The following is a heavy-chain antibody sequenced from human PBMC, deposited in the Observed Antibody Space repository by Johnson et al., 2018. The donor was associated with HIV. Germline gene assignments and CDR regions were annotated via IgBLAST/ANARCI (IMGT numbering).Heavy chain of an antibody. J-gene: IGHJ3*02. Sequence: QVQLVESGGGVVQPGGSLRLSCAASGFTFSNYGMHWVRQAPGKGLEWVPLIRYDGSNKYYADSVKGRFTISRDNSKNTLYLQMNSLRAEDTAVYYCAREGSTVVTSAFDIWGQGTMVTVSS. CDR3: AREGSTVVTSAFDI. V-gene: IGHV3-30*02. CDR1: GFTFSNYG. D-gene: IGHD4-23*01. CDR2: IRYDGSNK.